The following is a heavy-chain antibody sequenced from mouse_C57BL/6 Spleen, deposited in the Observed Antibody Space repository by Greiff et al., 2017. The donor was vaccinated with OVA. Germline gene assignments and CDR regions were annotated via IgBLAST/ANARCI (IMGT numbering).Heavy chain of an antibody. CDR1: GYTFTDYY. CDR2: IYPGSGNT. J-gene: IGHJ4*01. CDR3: AREEGAFYAMDY. Sequence: QVQLKESGAELVRPGASVKLSCKASGYTFTDYYINWVKQRPGQGLEWIARIYPGSGNTYYNEKFKGKATLTAEKSSSTAYMQLSSLTSEDSAVYFCAREEGAFYAMDYWGQGTSVTVSS. V-gene: IGHV1-76*01.